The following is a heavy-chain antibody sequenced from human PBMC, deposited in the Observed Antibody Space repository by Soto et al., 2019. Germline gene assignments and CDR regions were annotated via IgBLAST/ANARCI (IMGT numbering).Heavy chain of an antibody. Sequence: QVQLVQSEGEVRQPGASVKVSCKASGYTFSSYGIIWVRQAPGQGLEWMGYISPNSGDTRYPPNRQGRVTMTTDTSTTTAYMELRSLTSDGTAVYDCAREMWTRSGPQNFFDYWGLGALVTVSS. J-gene: IGHJ4*02. CDR1: GYTFSSYG. V-gene: IGHV1-18*01. CDR3: AREMWTRSGPQNFFDY. CDR2: ISPNSGDT. D-gene: IGHD6-25*01.